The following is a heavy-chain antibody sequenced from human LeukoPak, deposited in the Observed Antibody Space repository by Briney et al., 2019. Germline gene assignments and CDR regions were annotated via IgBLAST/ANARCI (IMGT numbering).Heavy chain of an antibody. J-gene: IGHJ4*02. CDR2: ISSSSSYI. CDR3: ARDEDTAMALFDY. D-gene: IGHD5-18*01. Sequence: GGSLRLSCTTSGFTLSDYAMNWVRQAPGKGLEWVSSISSSSSYIYYADSVKGRFTISRDNAKNSLYLQMNSLRAEDTAVYYCARDEDTAMALFDYWGQGTLVTVSS. CDR1: GFTLSDYA. V-gene: IGHV3-21*01.